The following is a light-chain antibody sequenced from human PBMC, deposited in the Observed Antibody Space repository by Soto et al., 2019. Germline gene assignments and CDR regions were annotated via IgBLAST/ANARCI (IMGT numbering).Light chain of an antibody. CDR3: QQSFSPPFS. V-gene: IGKV1-39*01. J-gene: IGKJ3*01. CDR2: AAS. Sequence: DIQMTQSPSSLSASVGDRVTITCRASLGIANYLNWYQHKPGKAPNLLIYAASRLHTGVPSRFIGRGSGTDFPLTINSLQPEDFATYYCQQSFSPPFSFGPGTNLDIK. CDR1: LGIANY.